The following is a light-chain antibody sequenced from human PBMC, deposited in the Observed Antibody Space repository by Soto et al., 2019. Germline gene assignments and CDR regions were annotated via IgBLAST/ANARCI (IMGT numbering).Light chain of an antibody. CDR2: DAS. CDR1: QSVSSY. J-gene: IGKJ1*01. V-gene: IGKV3-11*01. Sequence: EIVLTQSPATLSLSPGERATLSCGASQSVSSYLAWFQQKPGQAPRLLIYDASNRATGIPARFSGSGSGTDFTLTISSLEPEDFAVYYCQQRSNWQRTFGQGTKVDIK. CDR3: QQRSNWQRT.